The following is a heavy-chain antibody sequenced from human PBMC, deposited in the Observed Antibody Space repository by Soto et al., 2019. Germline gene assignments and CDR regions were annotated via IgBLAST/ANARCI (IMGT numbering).Heavy chain of an antibody. CDR3: AKVGYSGSGSYRGYDYHGMDV. CDR1: GFTFSSYA. Sequence: QVQLVESGGGVVQPGRSLRLSCAASGFTFSSYAMHWVRQSPGKGLDWVADISYDGYYQYYADSVRGRFSISRDNSKNTLYLQVNSLRAEDTAVYYCAKVGYSGSGSYRGYDYHGMDVWGQGTTVTVSS. D-gene: IGHD3-10*01. J-gene: IGHJ6*02. CDR2: ISYDGYYQ. V-gene: IGHV3-30*18.